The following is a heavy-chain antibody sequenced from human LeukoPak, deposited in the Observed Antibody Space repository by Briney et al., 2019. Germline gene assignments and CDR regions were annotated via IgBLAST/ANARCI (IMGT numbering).Heavy chain of an antibody. Sequence: GGSLRLSCAASGFTFSSYWMHWVRQAPGKGLVWVSRINSDGSSTSYADSVKGRFTFSRDNSKNTLYLQMNSLRAEDTAVYYCAKGVAAGGSYYYYYGMDVWGQGTTVTVSS. CDR1: GFTFSSYW. CDR2: INSDGSST. D-gene: IGHD1-26*01. CDR3: AKGVAAGGSYYYYYGMDV. J-gene: IGHJ6*02. V-gene: IGHV3-74*01.